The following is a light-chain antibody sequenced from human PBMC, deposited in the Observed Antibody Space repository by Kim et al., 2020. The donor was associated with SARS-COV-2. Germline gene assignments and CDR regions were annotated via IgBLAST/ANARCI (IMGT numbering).Light chain of an antibody. CDR2: ENN. J-gene: IGLJ2*01. Sequence: GQKVTISCSGSSSNIGNNYVSWYQHLPGTAPKLLIYENNKRPSGIPDRFSGSKSGTSATLGITGLQTGDEADYYCGAWDSSLSAVLFGGGTQLTVL. V-gene: IGLV1-51*01. CDR1: SSNIGNNY. CDR3: GAWDSSLSAVL.